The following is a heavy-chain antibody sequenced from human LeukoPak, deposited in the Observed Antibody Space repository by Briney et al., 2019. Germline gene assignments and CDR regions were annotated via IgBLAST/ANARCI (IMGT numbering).Heavy chain of an antibody. CDR2: INSRSGSI. J-gene: IGHJ6*02. V-gene: IGHV3-48*02. CDR1: GFTFSDYT. CDR3: ARAGYDYGDYAWGMDV. D-gene: IGHD4-17*01. Sequence: GGSLRLSCATSGFTFSDYTMNWVRQTPGKGLECVSYINSRSGSIYYADSVKGRFTISRDNAKNSLFLQMNSLRDEDTAVYYCARAGYDYGDYAWGMDVWGQGTTVTVSS.